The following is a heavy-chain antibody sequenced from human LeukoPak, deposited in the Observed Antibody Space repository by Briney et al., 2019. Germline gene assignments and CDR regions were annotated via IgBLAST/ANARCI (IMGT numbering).Heavy chain of an antibody. D-gene: IGHD7-27*01. Sequence: GGSLRLSCAASGFTFSSYDMKWVRQAPGKGLEWVSHISGSGSNIRYADSVKGRFTISRDNAKNSLYLQMNSLRVEDTALYYCARVWAWGSGNYFDNWGQGTLVTVSS. J-gene: IGHJ4*02. V-gene: IGHV3-48*03. CDR2: ISGSGSNI. CDR1: GFTFSSYD. CDR3: ARVWAWGSGNYFDN.